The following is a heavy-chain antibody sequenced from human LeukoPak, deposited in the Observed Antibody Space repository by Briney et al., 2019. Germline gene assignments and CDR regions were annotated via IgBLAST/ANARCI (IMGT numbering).Heavy chain of an antibody. V-gene: IGHV3-23*01. CDR2: IGSLGST. Sequence: GGSLRLSCAASGFTFSGYAMSWVRQAPGKGLEWVAAIGSLGSTFYADSVKGRFTISRDNSKNTLYLQMNSLRAEDTTVYYCAKEVPSGSTGVDYWGQGTLVTVSS. D-gene: IGHD3-22*01. CDR3: AKEVPSGSTGVDY. CDR1: GFTFSGYA. J-gene: IGHJ4*02.